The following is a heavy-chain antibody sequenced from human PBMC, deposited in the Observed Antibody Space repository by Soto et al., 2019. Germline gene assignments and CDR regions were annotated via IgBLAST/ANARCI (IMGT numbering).Heavy chain of an antibody. CDR2: ISGSGGST. CDR1: GFTFSSYA. J-gene: IGHJ6*02. D-gene: IGHD6-19*01. V-gene: IGHV3-23*01. CDR3: AKDAYSRCWFPIRGGMDV. Sequence: EVQLLESGGGLVQPGGSLRLSCAASGFTFSSYAMSWVRQAPGKGLEWVSAISGSGGSTYYADSVKGRFTISRDNSKNTLYLQMNSLRAEDTAVYYCAKDAYSRCWFPIRGGMDVWGQGTTVTVSS.